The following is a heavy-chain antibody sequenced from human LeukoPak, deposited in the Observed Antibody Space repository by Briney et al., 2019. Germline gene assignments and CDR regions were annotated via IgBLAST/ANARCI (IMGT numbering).Heavy chain of an antibody. CDR1: GGSISSDGYY. CDR3: ARDGGGGETFDI. CDR2: IYYSGST. D-gene: IGHD3-10*01. Sequence: SQTLSLTCTVSGGSISSDGYYWSWIRQHPGKGLEWIGYIYYSGSTYDNPSLKSRVTISVDTSKNQFFLKLSSVTAADTAVYNCARDGGGGETFDIWGQGTMVTVSS. V-gene: IGHV4-31*03. J-gene: IGHJ3*02.